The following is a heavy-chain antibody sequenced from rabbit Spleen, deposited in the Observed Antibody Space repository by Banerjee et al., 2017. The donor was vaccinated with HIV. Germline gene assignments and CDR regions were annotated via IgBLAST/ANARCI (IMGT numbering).Heavy chain of an antibody. D-gene: IGHD6-1*01. CDR1: GFSFSSRYY. CDR3: AREKSGIVGYDL. Sequence: QSLEESGGGLVQPEGSLTLTCTASGFSFSSRYYMCWVRQAPGKGLEWIGCIGSGATGNTYYASWAKGRFTISKTSSTTVTLQMTSLTVADTATYFCAREKSGIVGYDLWGQGTLVTVS. V-gene: IGHV1S40*01. CDR2: IGSGATGNT. J-gene: IGHJ4*01.